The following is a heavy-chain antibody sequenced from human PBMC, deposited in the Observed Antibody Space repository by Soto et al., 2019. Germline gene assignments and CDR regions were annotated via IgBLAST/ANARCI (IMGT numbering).Heavy chain of an antibody. CDR2: ISSSGSTI. V-gene: IGHV3-11*01. Sequence: QVQLVESGGGLVKPGGSLRLSCAASGFTFSDYYMSWIRQAPGKGLEWVSYISSSGSTIYYADSVKRRFTISRDNAKNSLYLQMNSLRAEDTAVYYCARTTYYYDSSGYLEDLGFDYWGQGTLVTVSS. CDR1: GFTFSDYY. D-gene: IGHD3-22*01. CDR3: ARTTYYYDSSGYLEDLGFDY. J-gene: IGHJ4*02.